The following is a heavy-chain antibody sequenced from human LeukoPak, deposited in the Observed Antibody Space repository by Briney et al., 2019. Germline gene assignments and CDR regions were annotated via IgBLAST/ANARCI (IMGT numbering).Heavy chain of an antibody. D-gene: IGHD1-26*01. Sequence: PGGSLRLSCAASGFTFGSYAMHWVRQAPGKGLEWVAVISYDGSNKYYADSVKGRSTISRDNSKNTLYLQMNSLRAEDTAVYYCARVLEYSGSYAGDYWGQGTLVTVSS. CDR3: ARVLEYSGSYAGDY. V-gene: IGHV3-30-3*01. J-gene: IGHJ4*02. CDR1: GFTFGSYA. CDR2: ISYDGSNK.